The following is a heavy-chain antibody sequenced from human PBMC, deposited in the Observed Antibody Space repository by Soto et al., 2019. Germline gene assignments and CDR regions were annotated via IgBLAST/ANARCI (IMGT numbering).Heavy chain of an antibody. V-gene: IGHV4-59*01. CDR1: GGSISSYY. CDR3: ARDAYYYDSSGYWARPIGY. Sequence: SETLSLTCTVSGGSISSYYWSWIRQPPGKGLEWIGYIYYSGSTNYNPSLKSRVTISVDTSKNQFSLKLSSVTAADTAVYYCARDAYYYDSSGYWARPIGYWGQGTLVTVSS. D-gene: IGHD3-22*01. J-gene: IGHJ4*02. CDR2: IYYSGST.